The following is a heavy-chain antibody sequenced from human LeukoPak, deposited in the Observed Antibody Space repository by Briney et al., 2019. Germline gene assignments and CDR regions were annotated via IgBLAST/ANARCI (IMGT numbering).Heavy chain of an antibody. Sequence: GGSLRLSCAASGITVSSNYMSWVRQAPGKGLEWVSVIYSDGSTCYADSVKGRFTISRDNSKNTLYLQLNSLRAEDTAVYYCARVFPDGGNYGPYDQWGQGTLVTVSS. V-gene: IGHV3-66*01. CDR3: ARVFPDGGNYGPYDQ. D-gene: IGHD4-23*01. CDR1: GITVSSNY. J-gene: IGHJ4*02. CDR2: IYSDGST.